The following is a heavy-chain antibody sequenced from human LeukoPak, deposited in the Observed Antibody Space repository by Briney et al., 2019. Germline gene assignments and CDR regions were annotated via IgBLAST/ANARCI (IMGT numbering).Heavy chain of an antibody. D-gene: IGHD5/OR15-5a*01. CDR2: INPNSGGA. CDR3: ARDLIGFSVWFDP. J-gene: IGHJ5*02. Sequence: ASVKVSCKASGYTSTDYYMHWVRQAPGQGPEWMGWINPNSGGANYAQKFQGRVTMTRDTSISTAYMELSRLRSDDTAVYYCARDLIGFSVWFDPWGQGTLVTVPS. V-gene: IGHV1-2*02. CDR1: GYTSTDYY.